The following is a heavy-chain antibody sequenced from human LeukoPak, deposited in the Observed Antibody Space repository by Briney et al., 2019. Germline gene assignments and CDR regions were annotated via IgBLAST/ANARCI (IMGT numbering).Heavy chain of an antibody. V-gene: IGHV1-8*01. D-gene: IGHD6-13*01. CDR3: ARSDSSSWRDAFDI. J-gene: IGHJ3*02. CDR2: MNPNRGNT. Sequence: ASVKVSCKASGYTFTSYDINWVRQATGQGLEWMGWMNPNRGNTGYAQKFQGRVTMTRNTSISTAYMELSSLRSEDTAVYYCARSDSSSWRDAFDIWGQGTTVTVSS. CDR1: GYTFTSYD.